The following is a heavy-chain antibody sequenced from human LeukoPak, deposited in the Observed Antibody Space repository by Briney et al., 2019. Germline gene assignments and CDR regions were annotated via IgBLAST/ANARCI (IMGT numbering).Heavy chain of an antibody. J-gene: IGHJ4*02. CDR3: AKDGPNYYDSSGYYFDY. Sequence: GGSLRLSCAASGFTFDDYAMHWVRQAPGKGLEWVSLISGDGGSTYYADSVKGRFTISRDNSKNSLYLQMNSLRTEDTALYYCAKDGPNYYDSSGYYFDYWGQGTLVTVPS. CDR2: ISGDGGST. CDR1: GFTFDDYA. V-gene: IGHV3-43*02. D-gene: IGHD3-22*01.